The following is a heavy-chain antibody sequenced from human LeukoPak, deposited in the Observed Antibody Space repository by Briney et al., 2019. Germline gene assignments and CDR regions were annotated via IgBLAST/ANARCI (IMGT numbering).Heavy chain of an antibody. CDR1: GFTFSSYE. CDR3: ARVRYDFVWGSLDV. D-gene: IGHD3-16*01. V-gene: IGHV3-48*03. Sequence: RSGGSLRLYCAASGFTFSSYEMNWVCQAPGKGLEWVSYISSSANTIYYADSVKGRFTISRDNAKNSLYLQMNSLRAEDTAVYYCARVRYDFVWGSLDVWGRGTPVTISS. CDR2: ISSSANTI. J-gene: IGHJ6*04.